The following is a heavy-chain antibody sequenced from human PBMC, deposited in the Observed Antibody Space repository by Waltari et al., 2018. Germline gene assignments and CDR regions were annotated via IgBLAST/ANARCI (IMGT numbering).Heavy chain of an antibody. Sequence: QVQLQESGPGLVKPSETLSLTGTGSGGSIRSYYWSWIRQPPGKGLEWIGYIYYSGSTNYNPSLKSRVTISVDTSKNQFSLKLSSVTAADTAVYYCARGGHYDILMDYWGQGTLVTVSS. CDR3: ARGGHYDILMDY. CDR1: GGSIRSYY. J-gene: IGHJ4*02. CDR2: IYYSGST. D-gene: IGHD3-9*01. V-gene: IGHV4-59*13.